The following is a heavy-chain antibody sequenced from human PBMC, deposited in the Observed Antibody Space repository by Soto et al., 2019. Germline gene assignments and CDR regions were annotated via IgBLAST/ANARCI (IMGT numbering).Heavy chain of an antibody. D-gene: IGHD6-13*01. J-gene: IGHJ5*02. V-gene: IGHV4-59*08. CDR2: IYYSGST. CDR1: GGSISSYY. CDR3: ASATHYSSSSFDP. Sequence: QVQLQESGPGLVKPSETLSLTCTVSGGSISSYYWSWIRQPPGKGLEWIGYIYYSGSTNYNPSLKSRVTISVDTSKNQFSLKLSSVTAADTAVYYCASATHYSSSSFDPWGQGTLVTVSS.